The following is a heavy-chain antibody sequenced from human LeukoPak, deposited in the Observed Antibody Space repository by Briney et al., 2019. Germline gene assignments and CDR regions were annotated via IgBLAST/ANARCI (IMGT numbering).Heavy chain of an antibody. J-gene: IGHJ4*02. CDR1: RGTFSSYA. D-gene: IGHD3-10*01. V-gene: IGHV1-69*04. Sequence: SVKVSCKASRGTFSSYAISWVRRAPGQGLEWMGRIIPILGIANYAQKFQGRVTITADKSTSTAYMELSSLRSEDTAVYYCARGSGEHPEAPLYFDYWGQGTLVTVSS. CDR2: IIPILGIA. CDR3: ARGSGEHPEAPLYFDY.